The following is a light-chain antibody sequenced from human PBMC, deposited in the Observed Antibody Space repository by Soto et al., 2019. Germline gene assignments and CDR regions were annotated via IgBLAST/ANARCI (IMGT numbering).Light chain of an antibody. Sequence: DIQMTQSPSALSASVGDTVTITCRASQSVDTCLAWYQQKPGKAPHLLIYKASRLETGVPSRFRGSGSVTDYTLTITGLQPDDFATYYCQQFYRYPWTFGQGTKVEI. J-gene: IGKJ1*01. CDR1: QSVDTC. CDR2: KAS. CDR3: QQFYRYPWT. V-gene: IGKV1-5*03.